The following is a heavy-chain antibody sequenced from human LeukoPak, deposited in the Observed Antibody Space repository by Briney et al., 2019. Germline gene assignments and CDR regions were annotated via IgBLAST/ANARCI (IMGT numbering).Heavy chain of an antibody. CDR1: GFTFNNYG. CDR2: ISSSGTTI. J-gene: IGHJ4*02. CDR3: AKSITIFGAGEG. D-gene: IGHD3-3*01. Sequence: PGGSLRLSCATSGFTFNNYGMNWVRQAPGKGLEWVSYISSSGTTIYYADSVRGRFTISRDNARNSLYLQMNSLRAEDTAVYYCAKSITIFGAGEGWGQGTLVTVSS. V-gene: IGHV3-48*01.